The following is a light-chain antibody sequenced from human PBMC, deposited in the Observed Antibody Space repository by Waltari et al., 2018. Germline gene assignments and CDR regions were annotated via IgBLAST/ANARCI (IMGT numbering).Light chain of an antibody. J-gene: IGLJ1*01. CDR1: SSDVEPCNL. Sequence: QSALAPPASASGSPGQSIPLSLLGSSSDVEPCNLLSWYQQHPGKVPKLMIYEVTERPSGVSNRFSASKSGNTASLTISGLQAEDEADYYCCSYAGSNTYVFGTGTKVIVL. CDR3: CSYAGSNTYV. V-gene: IGLV2-23*02. CDR2: EVT.